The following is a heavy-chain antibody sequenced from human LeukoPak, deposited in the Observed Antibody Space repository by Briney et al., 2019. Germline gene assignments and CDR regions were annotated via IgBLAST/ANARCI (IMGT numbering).Heavy chain of an antibody. CDR1: GGSISSSSYY. V-gene: IGHV4-39*07. J-gene: IGHJ4*02. CDR2: IYYSGST. Sequence: SETLSLTCTVSGGSISSSSYYWGWIRQPPGKGLEWIGSIYYSGSTYYNPSLKSRVTISVDTSKNQFSLKLSSVTAADTAVYYCARLLPRYGGYLLPYPAHFDYWGQGTLVTVSS. CDR3: ARLLPRYGGYLLPYPAHFDY. D-gene: IGHD4-17*01.